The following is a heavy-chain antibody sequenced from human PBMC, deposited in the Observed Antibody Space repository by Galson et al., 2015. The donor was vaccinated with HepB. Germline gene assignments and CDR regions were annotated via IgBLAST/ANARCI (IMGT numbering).Heavy chain of an antibody. CDR1: GYTFTGYY. V-gene: IGHV1-2*02. D-gene: IGHD3-22*01. J-gene: IGHJ5*02. CDR2: INPNSGGT. Sequence: SVKVSCKASGYTFTGYYMHWVRQAPGQGLEWMGWINPNSGGTNYAQKFQGRVTMTRDTSISTAYMELSRLRSDDTAVYYCAREEDYYDSSGWFDPWSQGTLVTVSS. CDR3: AREEDYYDSSGWFDP.